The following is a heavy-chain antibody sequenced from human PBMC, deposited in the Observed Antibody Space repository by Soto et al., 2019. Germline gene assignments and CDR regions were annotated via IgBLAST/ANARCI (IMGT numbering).Heavy chain of an antibody. D-gene: IGHD5-12*01. Sequence: QVQLQESGPGLVKPSETLSLTCSVSGGSVGSYYWNWIRQSPGKGLEWIGYISYSGNTHYNPFLKSRVTISIERTKNQFFLNLTSLTAADTAVYYCSRGKMNSQLLRDGNFYGYNLDVWGQGTTVSVSS. CDR3: SRGKMNSQLLRDGNFYGYNLDV. CDR2: ISYSGNT. V-gene: IGHV4-59*02. J-gene: IGHJ6*02. CDR1: GGSVGSYY.